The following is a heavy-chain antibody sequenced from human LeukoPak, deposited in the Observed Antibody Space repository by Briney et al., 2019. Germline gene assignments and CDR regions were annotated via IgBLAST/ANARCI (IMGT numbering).Heavy chain of an antibody. D-gene: IGHD3-22*01. Sequence: GGSLRLSCAASGFTFSSYAMHWVRQAPGKGLECVAVIPYDGSNKYCADSVKGRFTISRDNSKNTLYLQMNSLRAEDTAVYYCARGLYYYDSSGYPDYWGQGTLVTVSS. V-gene: IGHV3-30*01. CDR3: ARGLYYYDSSGYPDY. CDR1: GFTFSSYA. J-gene: IGHJ4*02. CDR2: IPYDGSNK.